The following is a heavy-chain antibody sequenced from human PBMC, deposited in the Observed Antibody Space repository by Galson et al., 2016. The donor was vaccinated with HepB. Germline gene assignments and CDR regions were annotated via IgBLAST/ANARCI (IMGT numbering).Heavy chain of an antibody. D-gene: IGHD3-9*01. Sequence: SLRLSCAASGFTFSSYATSWVRQAPGKGLEWVSAISGSGGSTYYADSVKGRFTISRDNSKNTLYLQMNSLRADDTAVYYCAKSVLEYDILTGYYRRGADYWGQGTLVTVSS. CDR2: ISGSGGST. V-gene: IGHV3-23*01. J-gene: IGHJ4*02. CDR1: GFTFSSYA. CDR3: AKSVLEYDILTGYYRRGADY.